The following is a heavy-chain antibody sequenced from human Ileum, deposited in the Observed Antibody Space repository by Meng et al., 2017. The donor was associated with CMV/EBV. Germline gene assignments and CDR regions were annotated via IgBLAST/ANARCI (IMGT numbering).Heavy chain of an antibody. J-gene: IGHJ6*02. V-gene: IGHV3-48*04. D-gene: IGHD6-6*01. CDR2: ISSSSSTI. CDR3: ARALGSSSSPYYYYYYGMDV. Sequence: GESLKISCAASGFTFSSYSMNWVRQAPGKGLEWVSYISSSSSTIYYADSVKGRFTISRDNAKNSLYLQMNSLRAEDTAVYYCARALGSSSSPYYYYYYGMDVWGQGTTVTVSS. CDR1: GFTFSSYS.